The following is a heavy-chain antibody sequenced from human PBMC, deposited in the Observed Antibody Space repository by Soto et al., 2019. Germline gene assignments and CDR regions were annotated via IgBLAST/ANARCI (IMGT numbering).Heavy chain of an antibody. CDR1: GGSISSYY. CDR3: ARVDILTGYYPDY. J-gene: IGHJ4*02. CDR2: IYYSGST. D-gene: IGHD3-9*01. Sequence: SETLSLTCTVSGGSISSYYWSWIRQPPGKGLEWIGYIYYSGSTYYNPSLKSRVTISVDTSKNQFSLKLSSVTAADTAVYYCARVDILTGYYPDYWGQGTLVTVSS. V-gene: IGHV4-59*01.